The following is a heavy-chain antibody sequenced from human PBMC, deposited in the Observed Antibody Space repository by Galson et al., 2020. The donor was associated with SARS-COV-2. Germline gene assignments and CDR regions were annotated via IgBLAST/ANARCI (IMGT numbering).Heavy chain of an antibody. CDR3: ARDVSGGASDI. CDR2: IAHDGGIK. J-gene: IGHJ3*02. D-gene: IGHD1-26*01. V-gene: IGHV3-30*04. Sequence: QLGESLKISCAASGFTFTNYAIHWVHQAPGKGLEWVAVIAHDGGIKVYADSVKGRFTISRDNSENMLFLQMNSLRVDDTAVYYCARDVSGGASDIWGQGTMVTVSS. CDR1: GFTFTNYA.